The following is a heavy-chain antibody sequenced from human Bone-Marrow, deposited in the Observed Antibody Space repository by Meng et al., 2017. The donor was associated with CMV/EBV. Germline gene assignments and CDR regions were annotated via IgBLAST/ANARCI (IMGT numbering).Heavy chain of an antibody. CDR3: ARARKTRGIAAAAAVFDY. CDR1: GYTFTSYG. Sequence: ASVKVSCKASGYTFTSYGISWVRQAPGQGLEWMGWISAYNGNTNYAQKLQGRVTMTTDTSKSTAYMELRSLRSDDTAVYYCARARKTRGIAAAAAVFDYWGQGTLVTVSS. D-gene: IGHD6-13*01. V-gene: IGHV1-18*01. CDR2: ISAYNGNT. J-gene: IGHJ4*02.